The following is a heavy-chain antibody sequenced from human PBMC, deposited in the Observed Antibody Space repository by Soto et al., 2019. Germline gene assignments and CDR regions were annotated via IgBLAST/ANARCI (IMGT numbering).Heavy chain of an antibody. V-gene: IGHV3-74*01. CDR2: INTDGSAT. J-gene: IGHJ4*02. CDR1: GFTFSRNW. D-gene: IGHD2-21*01. CDR3: VSDGEGF. Sequence: GGSLRLSCAASGFTFSRNWMHWVRRVPGKGLVWVSRINTDGSATDYVDSVKGRFTVSRDNAKNTLSLQMNSLRVEDTALSCCVSDGEGFWGRGTLVTVYS.